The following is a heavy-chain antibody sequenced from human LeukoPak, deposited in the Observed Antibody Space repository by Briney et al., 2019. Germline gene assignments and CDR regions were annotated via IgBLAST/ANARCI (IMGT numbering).Heavy chain of an antibody. CDR1: GFTFSSYA. CDR2: ISYDGSNK. J-gene: IGHJ4*02. CDR3: ARDHYDFWSGYLGTFDY. Sequence: GGSLRLSCAASGFTFSSYAMHWVRQAPGKGLEGVAVISYDGSNKYYADSVKGRFTISRDNSKNTLYLQMNSLRAEDTAVYYCARDHYDFWSGYLGTFDYWGQGTLVTVSS. V-gene: IGHV3-30-3*01. D-gene: IGHD3-3*01.